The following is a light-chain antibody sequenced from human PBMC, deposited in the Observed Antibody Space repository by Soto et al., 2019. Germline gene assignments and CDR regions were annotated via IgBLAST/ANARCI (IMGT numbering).Light chain of an antibody. CDR3: QQRSNWPA. Sequence: IVLTQSPATLSLAPGERVTLSCRASESVSTNLAWYQQKPGQAPRLLIYDASNRATGIPARFSGSGSGTDFTLTISSLEPEDFAVYYCQQRSNWPAFGQGTRLEIK. V-gene: IGKV3-11*01. J-gene: IGKJ5*01. CDR1: ESVSTN. CDR2: DAS.